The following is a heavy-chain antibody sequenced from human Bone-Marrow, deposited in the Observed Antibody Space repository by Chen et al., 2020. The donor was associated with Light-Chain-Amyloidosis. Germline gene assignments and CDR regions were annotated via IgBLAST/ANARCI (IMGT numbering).Heavy chain of an antibody. J-gene: IGHJ3*01. D-gene: IGHD6-13*01. CDR2: VSTYSGHT. Sequence: VQLVQSGVEVKEPGASVRVSCKASGYSFSSYSISWVRQAPGQGLEWMGWVSTYSGHTSYAQNLQGRVTMTADTPTSTIYMDLRSLRPDDTAIYYCAALVTAGTGDFDVWGQGTMVAVSS. CDR3: AALVTAGTGDFDV. V-gene: IGHV1-18*01. CDR1: GYSFSSYS.